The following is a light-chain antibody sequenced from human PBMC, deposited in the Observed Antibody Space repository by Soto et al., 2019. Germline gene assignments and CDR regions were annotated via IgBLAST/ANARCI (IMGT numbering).Light chain of an antibody. V-gene: IGLV2-8*01. CDR1: SSDVGGYNY. J-gene: IGLJ1*01. CDR3: SSYAGSNFYV. CDR2: DVI. Sequence: QSALTQPSSASGSPGQSVTISCTGTSSDVGGYNYVSWYQQHPGKAPKLMIYDVIKRPSGVPDRFSGSKSGNTASLTVSGLQAEDEADYYCSSYAGSNFYVFGTGTKVTVL.